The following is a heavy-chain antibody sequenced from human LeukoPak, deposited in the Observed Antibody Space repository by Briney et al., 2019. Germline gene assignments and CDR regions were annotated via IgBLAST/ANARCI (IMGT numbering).Heavy chain of an antibody. V-gene: IGHV4-59*01. J-gene: IGHJ3*02. CDR3: ARGGPLYYYDSSGPYRGAFDI. CDR2: IYYSGST. D-gene: IGHD3-22*01. Sequence: SETLSLTCTVSGGSISSYYWSWIRQPPGKGLEWIGYIYYSGSTNYNPSLKSRVTISVYTSKNHFSLKLSSVTAADTAVYYCARGGPLYYYDSSGPYRGAFDIWGQGPMVPVSS. CDR1: GGSISSYY.